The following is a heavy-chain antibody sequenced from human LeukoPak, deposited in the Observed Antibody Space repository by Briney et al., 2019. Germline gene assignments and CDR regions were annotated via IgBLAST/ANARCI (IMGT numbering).Heavy chain of an antibody. CDR1: GFTFFTYG. CDR3: AREFGHNRWYFDY. CDR2: ISYDGRSK. D-gene: IGHD5-24*01. V-gene: IGHV3-30*03. Sequence: GGSLRLSCAASGFTFFTYGFHWVRQAPGKGLEWVALISYDGRSKYYGDSVKGRFTISRDISENRLSLQMNSLRAEDTAVYYCAREFGHNRWYFDYWGQGALVTVSS. J-gene: IGHJ4*02.